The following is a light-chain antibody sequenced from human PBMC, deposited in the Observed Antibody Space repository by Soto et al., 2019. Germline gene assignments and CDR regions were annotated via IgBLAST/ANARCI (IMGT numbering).Light chain of an antibody. CDR1: QSVSTY. Sequence: DIVLTQSPATLSLSPGERATLSCRASQSVSTYLAWYQQKPGQAPRLLIYDVSNRATGIPARFSGSGSGADFTLPISSLEPEDFAVYYCQQRSNWPRTFGQGTKVEIK. CDR2: DVS. CDR3: QQRSNWPRT. V-gene: IGKV3-11*01. J-gene: IGKJ1*01.